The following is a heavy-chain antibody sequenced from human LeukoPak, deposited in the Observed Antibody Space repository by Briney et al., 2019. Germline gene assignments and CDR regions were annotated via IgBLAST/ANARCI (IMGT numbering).Heavy chain of an antibody. D-gene: IGHD1-26*01. CDR2: ISAYNGNT. J-gene: IGHJ4*02. CDR1: GYTFTSYG. CDR3: AGDLLLVGASVFDY. Sequence: GASVKVSCKASGYTFTSYGISWVRQAPGQGLEWMGWISAYNGNTNYAQKLQGRVTMTTDTSTSTAYMELRSLRSDDTAVYYCAGDLLLVGASVFDYWGQGTLVTVSS. V-gene: IGHV1-18*01.